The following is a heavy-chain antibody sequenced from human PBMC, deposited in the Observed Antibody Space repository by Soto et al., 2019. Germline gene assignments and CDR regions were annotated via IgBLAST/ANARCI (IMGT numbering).Heavy chain of an antibody. D-gene: IGHD1-26*01. J-gene: IGHJ6*02. CDR3: AKDQVPGIVGAASEYYYGMDV. CDR2: ISYDGSNK. V-gene: IGHV3-30*18. Sequence: GGSLRLSCAASGFTFSSYGMHWVRQAPGKGLEWVAVISYDGSNKYYADSVKGRFTISRDNSKNTLYLQMNSLRAEDTAVYYCAKDQVPGIVGAASEYYYGMDVWGQGTTVTVSS. CDR1: GFTFSSYG.